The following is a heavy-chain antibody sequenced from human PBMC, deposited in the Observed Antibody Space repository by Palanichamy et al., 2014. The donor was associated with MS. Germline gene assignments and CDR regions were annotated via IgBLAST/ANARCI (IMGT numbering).Heavy chain of an antibody. CDR1: GGSISSSTYY. CDR2: IYYTGST. D-gene: IGHD1-26*01. J-gene: IGHJ5*02. CDR3: ARRSRLQATFDP. V-gene: IGHV4-39*01. Sequence: QLQLQESGPGLVKPSETLSLTCTVSGGSISSSTYYWGWIRQPPGKGLEWIGSIYYTGSTYYNPSLKSRVIISIDTSKNQFSLKLSSVTAADTAVYYCARRSRLQATFDPWGQGTLVIVSS.